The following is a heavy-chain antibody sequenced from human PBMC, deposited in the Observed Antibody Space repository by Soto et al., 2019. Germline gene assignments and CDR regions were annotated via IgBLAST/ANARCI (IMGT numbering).Heavy chain of an antibody. J-gene: IGHJ6*02. CDR1: GGSISSGDYY. V-gene: IGHV4-30-4*01. Sequence: TLSLTCTVSGGSISSGDYYWSWIRQPPGKGLEWIGYIYYSGSTYYNPSLKSRVTISVDTSKNQFSLKLSSVTAADTAVYYCARAYYYGSGSYRYYYYGMDVWGQGTTVTVSS. CDR3: ARAYYYGSGSYRYYYYGMDV. D-gene: IGHD3-10*01. CDR2: IYYSGST.